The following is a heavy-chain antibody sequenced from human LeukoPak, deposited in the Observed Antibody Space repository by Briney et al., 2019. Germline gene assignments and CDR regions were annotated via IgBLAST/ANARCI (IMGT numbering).Heavy chain of an antibody. CDR2: ISYDGSNK. CDR1: GFTFSSYA. V-gene: IGHV3-30-3*01. D-gene: IGHD1-7*01. J-gene: IGHJ6*02. Sequence: GGSLRLSCAASGFTFSSYAMHWVRQAPGKGLEWVAVISYDGSNKYYADSVKGRFTISRDNSKNTLFLQMNSLRAEDTAVYYCARRLELQNGMDVWGQGTTVTVSS. CDR3: ARRLELQNGMDV.